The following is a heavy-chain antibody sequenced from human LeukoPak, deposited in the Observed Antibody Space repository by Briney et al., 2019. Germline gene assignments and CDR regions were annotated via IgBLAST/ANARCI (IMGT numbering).Heavy chain of an antibody. CDR3: AKAHGDGGSSWYKSPQKDYFDY. CDR1: GFTFDDYA. V-gene: IGHV3-9*01. Sequence: PGRSLRLSCAASGFTFDDYAMHWVRQAPGKGLEWVSGISWNSGSIGYADSVKGRFTISRDNAKNSLYLQMNSLRAEDTALYYCAKAHGDGGSSWYKSPQKDYFDYWGQGTLVTVSS. D-gene: IGHD6-13*01. CDR2: ISWNSGSI. J-gene: IGHJ4*02.